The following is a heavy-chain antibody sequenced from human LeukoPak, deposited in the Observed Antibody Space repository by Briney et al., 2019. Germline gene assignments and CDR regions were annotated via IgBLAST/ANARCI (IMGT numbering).Heavy chain of an antibody. V-gene: IGHV4-38-2*02. CDR2: LYDSGST. Sequence: SETLSLTCSVSGYSISRAYSWGWVRPPPGKGLEWIGSLYDSGSTNYNPSLKSRVTISVDTSKNQFSLKLSSVTAADTAVYYCARQGRTYYYYMDVWGKGTTVTISS. CDR3: ARQGRTYYYYMDV. J-gene: IGHJ6*03. CDR1: GYSISRAYS.